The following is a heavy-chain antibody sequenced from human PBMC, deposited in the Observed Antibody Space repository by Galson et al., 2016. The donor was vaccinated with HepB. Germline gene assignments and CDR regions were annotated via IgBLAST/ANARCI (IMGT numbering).Heavy chain of an antibody. CDR3: VKVGSAIAVTGYFDN. D-gene: IGHD6-19*01. Sequence: SLRLSCAASGFIVSDYWVHWVRQAPGKGLEWVSLISWDAGTTYYVDSVKGRFTISRDSTKNSLYLQMNSLRPEDTAIYYCVKVGSAIAVTGYFDNWGQGTLVTVSS. J-gene: IGHJ4*02. V-gene: IGHV3-43D*03. CDR1: GFIVSDYW. CDR2: ISWDAGTT.